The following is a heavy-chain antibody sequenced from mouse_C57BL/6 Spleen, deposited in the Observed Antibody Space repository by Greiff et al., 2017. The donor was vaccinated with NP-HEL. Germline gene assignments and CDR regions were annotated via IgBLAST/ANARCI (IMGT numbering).Heavy chain of an antibody. Sequence: LQPGAELVKPGASVKLSCKASGYTFTSYWMHWVKQRPGQGLEWIGMIHPNSGSTNYNEKFKSKATLTVDKSSSTAYIQLSSLTSEDSAVYYCARGLLYYYAMDYWGQGTSVTVSS. D-gene: IGHD1-1*01. J-gene: IGHJ4*01. CDR2: IHPNSGST. V-gene: IGHV1-64*01. CDR1: GYTFTSYW. CDR3: ARGLLYYYAMDY.